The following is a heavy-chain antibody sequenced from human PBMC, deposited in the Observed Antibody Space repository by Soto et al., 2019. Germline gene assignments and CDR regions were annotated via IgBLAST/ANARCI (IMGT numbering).Heavy chain of an antibody. Sequence: SETLSLTCTVSGGSISSSSYYWGWIRQPPGKGLEWIGSIYYSGSTYYNPSLKSRVTISVDTSKNQFSLKLSSVTAADTAVYYCARQPMPYYYDSSGYYPLGFDYWGQGTLVTVSS. CDR2: IYYSGST. J-gene: IGHJ4*02. V-gene: IGHV4-39*01. D-gene: IGHD3-22*01. CDR1: GGSISSSSYY. CDR3: ARQPMPYYYDSSGYYPLGFDY.